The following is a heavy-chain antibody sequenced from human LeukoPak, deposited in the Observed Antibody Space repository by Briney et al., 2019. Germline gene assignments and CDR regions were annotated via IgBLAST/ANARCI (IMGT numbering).Heavy chain of an antibody. D-gene: IGHD2-2*01. V-gene: IGHV1-2*02. CDR2: INPNSGGT. CDR3: ARDGGRLVVPAATIYYYYYMDV. J-gene: IGHJ6*03. CDR1: GYTFTGYY. Sequence: ASVKVSCKASGYTFTGYYMHWVRQAPGQGLEWMGWINPNSGGTNYAQKFQGRVTMTRDTSISTAYMELSRLRSDDTAVYYCARDGGRLVVPAATIYYYYYMDVWGKGTTVTVSS.